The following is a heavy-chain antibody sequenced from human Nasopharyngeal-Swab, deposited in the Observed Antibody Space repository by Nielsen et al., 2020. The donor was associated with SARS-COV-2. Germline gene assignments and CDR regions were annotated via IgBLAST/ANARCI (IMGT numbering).Heavy chain of an antibody. J-gene: IGHJ5*02. CDR1: GGSMNSYS. Sequence: SETLSLTCTVSGGSMNSYSWSWIRQPPGKGLELIGHIYYSGNTKYNPSLKSRVTISIDTSKNQFSLNLNTVTAADTAVYYCARDGYRSGWYPNWFDPWGQGTLVTVSS. CDR2: IYYSGNT. CDR3: ARDGYRSGWYPNWFDP. D-gene: IGHD6-19*01. V-gene: IGHV4-59*12.